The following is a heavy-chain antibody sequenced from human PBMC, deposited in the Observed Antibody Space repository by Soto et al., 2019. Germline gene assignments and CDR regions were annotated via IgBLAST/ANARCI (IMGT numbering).Heavy chain of an antibody. Sequence: GSLRLSCAASGFTFSSYSMNWVRQAPGKGLEWVSSIISSSSYIYYADSVKGRFTISRDNAKNSLYLQMNSLRAEDTAVYYCASERGFYDSSGKPFDYWGQGTLVTVSS. D-gene: IGHD3-22*01. CDR3: ASERGFYDSSGKPFDY. V-gene: IGHV3-21*01. J-gene: IGHJ4*02. CDR1: GFTFSSYS. CDR2: IISSSSYI.